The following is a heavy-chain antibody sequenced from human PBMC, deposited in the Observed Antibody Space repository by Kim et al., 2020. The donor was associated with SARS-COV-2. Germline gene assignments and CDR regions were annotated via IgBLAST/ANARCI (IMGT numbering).Heavy chain of an antibody. D-gene: IGHD3-22*01. CDR3: ARFTGTYYYDMCGMDV. J-gene: IGHJ6*02. CDR1: GGSISSSNW. Sequence: SETLSLTCAVSGGSISSSNWWSWVRQPPGKGLEWIGEIYHSGSTNYNPSLKSRVTISVDKSKNQFSLKLSSVTAADTAVYYCARFTGTYYYDMCGMDVWGQGTTVTVSS. CDR2: IYHSGST. V-gene: IGHV4-4*02.